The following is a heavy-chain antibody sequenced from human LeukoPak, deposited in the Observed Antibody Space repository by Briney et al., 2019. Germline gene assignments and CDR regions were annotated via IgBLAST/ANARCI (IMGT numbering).Heavy chain of an antibody. D-gene: IGHD2-2*01. J-gene: IGHJ6*02. V-gene: IGHV1-18*01. CDR1: GYTFTSYG. CDR2: ISAYNGNT. CDR3: AREGYCSSTSCPAAYYYYGMDV. Sequence: GASVKVSCKASGYTFTSYGISWVRQAPGQGLEWMGWISAYNGNTNYAQKLKGRVTMTTDTSTSTAYMELRSLRSDDTAVYYCAREGYCSSTSCPAAYYYYGMDVWGQGTTVTVSS.